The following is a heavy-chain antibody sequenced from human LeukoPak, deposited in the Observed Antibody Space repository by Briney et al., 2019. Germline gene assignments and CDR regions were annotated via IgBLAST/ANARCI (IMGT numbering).Heavy chain of an antibody. CDR2: IRYDGSNK. Sequence: EGSLRLSCGASGFTFSSYGMHWVRQAPGKGLEWVTFIRYDGSNKYYADSVKGRFTISRDNSKNMVYLQMNSLRTEDTAVYYCARDRTGQQLISRKEYYYMDVWGKGTTVTISS. D-gene: IGHD4-11*01. CDR1: GFTFSSYG. V-gene: IGHV3-30*02. J-gene: IGHJ6*03. CDR3: ARDRTGQQLISRKEYYYMDV.